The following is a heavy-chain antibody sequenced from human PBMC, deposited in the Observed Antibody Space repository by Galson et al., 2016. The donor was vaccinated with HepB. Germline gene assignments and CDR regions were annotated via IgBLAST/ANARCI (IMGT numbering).Heavy chain of an antibody. Sequence: QSGAEVKKPGESLRISCKGSGYSFTTYWISWVRQMPGRGLEWVGRIALSDSYTHYSPSFNGHVTISVDKSISTSYLRWSSLKASDAAMYSCARQGESRGGRAAAAGTDYWGQGTLVTVSS. CDR1: GYSFTTYW. J-gene: IGHJ4*02. V-gene: IGHV5-10-1*01. CDR2: IALSDSYT. D-gene: IGHD6-13*01. CDR3: ARQGESRGGRAAAAGTDY.